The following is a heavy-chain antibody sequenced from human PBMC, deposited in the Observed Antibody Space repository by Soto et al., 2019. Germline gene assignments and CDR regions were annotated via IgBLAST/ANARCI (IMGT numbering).Heavy chain of an antibody. Sequence: SVTLSLTCTVSGGSISSGNYYWSRIRKPPGKGLEWIGFISYSGSTYYSTSLKSRVTISVDTSKSQFSLNLSFVTAADTAVYYCATMGIPATGISFFDTWGLQDLLPVSS. J-gene: IGHJ4*02. CDR1: GGSISSGNYY. CDR3: ATMGIPATGISFFDT. V-gene: IGHV4-30-4*01. CDR2: ISYSGST. D-gene: IGHD6-25*01.